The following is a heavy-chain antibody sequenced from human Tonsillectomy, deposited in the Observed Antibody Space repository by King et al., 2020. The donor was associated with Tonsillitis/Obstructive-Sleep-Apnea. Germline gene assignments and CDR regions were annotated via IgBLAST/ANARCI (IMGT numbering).Heavy chain of an antibody. CDR2: ISGTGGST. Sequence: EVQLVESGGGFVQPGGSLRLSCAASGFTFSSYAMSWVRQAPGKGLEWVSGISGTGGSTYYADSVKGRFTISRDSSKNTLYLHLISLRAEDTAVYYCAKDGGRGVSMGPDPRYYYYGMDVWGQGTTVTVSS. D-gene: IGHD3-10*01. V-gene: IGHV3-23*04. J-gene: IGHJ6*02. CDR3: AKDGGRGVSMGPDPRYYYYGMDV. CDR1: GFTFSSYA.